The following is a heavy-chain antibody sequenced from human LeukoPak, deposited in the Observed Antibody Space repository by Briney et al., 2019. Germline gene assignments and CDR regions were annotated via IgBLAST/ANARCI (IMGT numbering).Heavy chain of an antibody. CDR3: ARSVIDCSSTSCSTDY. D-gene: IGHD2-2*01. Sequence: SETLSLTCAVYGGSFSGYYWSWIRQPPGKGLEWIGEINHSGSTNYNPSLKSRVTISVDTSKNQFSLKLSSVTAADTAVYYCARSVIDCSSTSCSTDYWGQGTLVTVSS. J-gene: IGHJ4*02. V-gene: IGHV4-34*01. CDR1: GGSFSGYY. CDR2: INHSGST.